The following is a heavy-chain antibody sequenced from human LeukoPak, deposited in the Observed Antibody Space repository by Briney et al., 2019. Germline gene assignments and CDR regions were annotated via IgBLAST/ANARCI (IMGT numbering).Heavy chain of an antibody. Sequence: ASVKVSCKVSIYTLTELSMHWVRQAPGKGLEWMGGFDPEDGETIYAQKFQGRVTMTEDTSTDTAYMELISLRSEDTAVYYCATAGYSRSGNWFDPWGQGTLVTVSS. D-gene: IGHD6-6*01. CDR3: ATAGYSRSGNWFDP. V-gene: IGHV1-24*01. CDR1: IYTLTELS. J-gene: IGHJ5*02. CDR2: FDPEDGET.